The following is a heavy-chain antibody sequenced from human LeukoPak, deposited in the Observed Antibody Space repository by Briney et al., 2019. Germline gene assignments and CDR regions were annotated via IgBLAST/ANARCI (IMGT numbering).Heavy chain of an antibody. CDR3: VRLRPGYFDY. Sequence: GGSLRLYCAASGFTFRNFWMTWVRQAPGKGLEWVANIKQDGSEEYYVGSVKGRFTISRDNAQNSVFLQMNSLRAEDTAVYYCVRLRPGYFDYWGQGTLVTASS. J-gene: IGHJ4*02. CDR2: IKQDGSEE. CDR1: GFTFRNFW. D-gene: IGHD1-1*01. V-gene: IGHV3-7*01.